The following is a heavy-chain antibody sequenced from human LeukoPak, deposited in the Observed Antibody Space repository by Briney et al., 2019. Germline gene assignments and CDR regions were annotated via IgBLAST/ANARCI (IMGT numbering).Heavy chain of an antibody. D-gene: IGHD3-3*01. CDR1: GFTFSSSW. Sequence: PGGSLRLSCVASGFTFSSSWMSWVRQAPGKGLEWVANIKQDGSEKSYVESVRGRFTISRDNAKNSLYLQLNSLRAEDTALYYCARDGAKITIFGVVPSPWFDPWGQGTLVTVSS. CDR3: ARDGAKITIFGVVPSPWFDP. J-gene: IGHJ5*02. CDR2: IKQDGSEK. V-gene: IGHV3-7*03.